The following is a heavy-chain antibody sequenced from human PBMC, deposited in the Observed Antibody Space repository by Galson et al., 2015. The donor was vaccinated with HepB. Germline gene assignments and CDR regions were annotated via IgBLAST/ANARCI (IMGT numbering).Heavy chain of an antibody. CDR1: GYRFSMYW. J-gene: IGHJ6*04. D-gene: IGHD2-15*01. Sequence: QSGAEVTKPGESLKISCEGSGYRFSMYWIGWVRQMPGRGLEWMGSTYPSASETRYSPSFQGQVSISADKSISTAYLQWSSLKASDTAMYYCAGRQIYGSGVYSMAVWGEGATVTVSS. CDR2: TYPSASET. V-gene: IGHV5-51*01. CDR3: AGRQIYGSGVYSMAV.